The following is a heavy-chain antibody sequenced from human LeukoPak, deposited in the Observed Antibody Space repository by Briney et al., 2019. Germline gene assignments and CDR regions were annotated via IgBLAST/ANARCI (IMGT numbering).Heavy chain of an antibody. J-gene: IGHJ6*03. Sequence: SETLSLTCTVSGYSIRNGYNWGWIRLSPGKGLEWLGSIYQSGSTYYNPSLKSRVTISVDTSKNQFSLKLSSVTAADTAVYYCARVYSSGWSRSYYYYMDVWGKGTTVTISS. CDR3: ARVYSSGWSRSYYYYMDV. CDR1: GYSIRNGYN. D-gene: IGHD6-19*01. V-gene: IGHV4-38-2*02. CDR2: IYQSGST.